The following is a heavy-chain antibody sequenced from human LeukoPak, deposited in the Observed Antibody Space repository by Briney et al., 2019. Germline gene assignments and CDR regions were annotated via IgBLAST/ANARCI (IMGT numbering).Heavy chain of an antibody. CDR1: GYTGIELS. J-gene: IGHJ3*02. CDR3: ATHTIFGVVTYASLI. D-gene: IGHD3-3*01. Sequence: SVKVSCKVSGYTGIELSMHWVRQTPGKGLEWLGGFDPEDSETKYAQKFQGRVTMTEDTSTDTAYMELSSLTSEDTAVYYCATHTIFGVVTYASLIWGRGTLVTVSS. V-gene: IGHV1-24*01. CDR2: FDPEDSET.